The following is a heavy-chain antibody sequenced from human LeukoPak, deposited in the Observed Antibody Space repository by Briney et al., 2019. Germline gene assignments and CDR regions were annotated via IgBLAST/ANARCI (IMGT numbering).Heavy chain of an antibody. J-gene: IGHJ4*02. CDR2: ISWNSATM. Sequence: GGSLRLSCAASGFKFADYAMHWVRQTPGKGLEWVSGISWNSATMDYADSLRGRFTISRDNAKNSLYLQMSDLRSEDTALYYCAKLCDWNSIDYWGQGTLVAVSS. CDR1: GFKFADYA. D-gene: IGHD1-7*01. V-gene: IGHV3-9*01. CDR3: AKLCDWNSIDY.